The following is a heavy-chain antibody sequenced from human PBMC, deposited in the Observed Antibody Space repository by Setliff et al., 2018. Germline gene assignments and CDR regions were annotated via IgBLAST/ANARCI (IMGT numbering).Heavy chain of an antibody. CDR1: GYTFTSYG. D-gene: IGHD3-3*01. Sequence: ASVKVSCKASGYTFTSYGISWVRQAPGQGLEWMGWISAYNGNTNYAQKLQGRVTMTTDTSTSTAYMELRSLRSDDTAVYYCARVWNYNFWSGYPRGLYYMDVWGKGTTVTV. CDR2: ISAYNGNT. J-gene: IGHJ6*03. V-gene: IGHV1-18*01. CDR3: ARVWNYNFWSGYPRGLYYMDV.